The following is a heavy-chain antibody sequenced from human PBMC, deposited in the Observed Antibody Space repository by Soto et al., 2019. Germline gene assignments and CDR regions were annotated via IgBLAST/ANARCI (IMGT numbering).Heavy chain of an antibody. V-gene: IGHV3-33*01. J-gene: IGHJ4*02. Sequence: PGGSLRLSCAASGFSFSRYGMHWVRQAPGRGLEWVAVIWYDGTNKYYADSVKGRFTVSRDNSKNTLYLQMSSLRAEDTAVYYCAREYCSSGSCYHYFDYWGQGTLVTVSS. CDR2: IWYDGTNK. CDR1: GFSFSRYG. CDR3: AREYCSSGSCYHYFDY. D-gene: IGHD2-15*01.